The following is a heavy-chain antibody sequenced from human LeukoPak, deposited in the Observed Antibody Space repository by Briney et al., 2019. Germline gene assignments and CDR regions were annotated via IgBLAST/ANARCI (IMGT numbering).Heavy chain of an antibody. CDR1: GFTFSNAW. V-gene: IGHV3-53*01. CDR2: IYSGGST. Sequence: GGSLRLSCAASGFTFSNAWMSWVRQAPGKGLEWVSVIYSGGSTYYADSVKGRFTISRDNSKNTLFLQMNSLRAEDTAVYYCARNFALDYWGQGTLVTVSS. J-gene: IGHJ4*02. CDR3: ARNFALDY.